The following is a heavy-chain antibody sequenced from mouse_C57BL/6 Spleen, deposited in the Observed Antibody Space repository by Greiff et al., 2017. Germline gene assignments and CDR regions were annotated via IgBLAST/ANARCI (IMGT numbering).Heavy chain of an antibody. CDR2: IDPETGGT. Sequence: VKLMESGAELVRPGASVTLSCKASGYTFTDYEMHWVKQTPVHGLEWIGAIDPETGGTAYNQKFKGKAILTADKSSSTAYMELRSLTSEDSAVYYCTSGGFAYWGQGTLVTVSA. J-gene: IGHJ3*01. V-gene: IGHV1-15*01. CDR3: TSGGFAY. CDR1: GYTFTDYE.